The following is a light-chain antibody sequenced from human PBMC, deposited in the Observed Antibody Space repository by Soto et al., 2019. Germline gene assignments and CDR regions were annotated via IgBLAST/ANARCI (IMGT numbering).Light chain of an antibody. CDR3: QQYDKWHLT. CDR2: GAS. CDR1: QSVGIN. V-gene: IGKV3-15*01. Sequence: EIVMTQSPATLSVSPGERATLSCRASQSVGINLAWFQQKPGQAPRLLIYGASTRATGIPARLSGSGSGTEFNLTISSMQSEDFAVYYCQQYDKWHLTFGGGTTVDIK. J-gene: IGKJ4*01.